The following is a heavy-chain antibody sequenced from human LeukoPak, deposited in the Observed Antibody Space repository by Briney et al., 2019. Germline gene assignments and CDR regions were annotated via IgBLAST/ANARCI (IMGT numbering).Heavy chain of an antibody. J-gene: IGHJ5*02. D-gene: IGHD5-18*01. CDR3: AKEVDTAMVFSHSNWFDP. Sequence: GGSLRFSCAASGFTFSSYALTWVRQAPGKGLEWVSAISGSGGSTYYADSVKGRFTISRDNSKNTLYLQMNSLRAEDTAVYYCAKEVDTAMVFSHSNWFDPWGQGTLVTVSS. CDR2: ISGSGGST. V-gene: IGHV3-23*01. CDR1: GFTFSSYA.